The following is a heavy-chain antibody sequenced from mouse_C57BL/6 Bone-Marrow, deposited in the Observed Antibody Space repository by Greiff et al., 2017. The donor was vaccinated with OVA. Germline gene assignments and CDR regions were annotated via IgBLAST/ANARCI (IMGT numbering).Heavy chain of an antibody. J-gene: IGHJ4*01. CDR2: INPSNGGT. D-gene: IGHD2-4*01. Sequence: QVQLQQPGTELVKPGASVKLSCKASGYTFTSYWMHWVKQRPGQGLEWIGNINPSNGGTNYNEKFKSKATLTVDKSSSTAYMQLSSLTSEDSAVYYCARGRGYYDYDRRDAMDYWGQGTSVTDSS. CDR3: ARGRGYYDYDRRDAMDY. CDR1: GYTFTSYW. V-gene: IGHV1-53*01.